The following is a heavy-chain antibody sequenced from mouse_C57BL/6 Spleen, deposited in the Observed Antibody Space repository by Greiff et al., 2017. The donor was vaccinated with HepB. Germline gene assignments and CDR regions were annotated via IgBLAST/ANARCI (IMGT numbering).Heavy chain of an antibody. Sequence: QVQLQQSGPELVKPGASVKISCNASGYAFSSSWMNWVKQRPGKGLEWIGRIYPGDGDTNYNGKFKGKATLTADKSSSTAYMQLSSLTSEDSAVYFCARDRIGNYDYYAMDYWGQGTSVTVSS. J-gene: IGHJ4*01. CDR1: GYAFSSSW. V-gene: IGHV1-82*01. D-gene: IGHD2-1*01. CDR2: IYPGDGDT. CDR3: ARDRIGNYDYYAMDY.